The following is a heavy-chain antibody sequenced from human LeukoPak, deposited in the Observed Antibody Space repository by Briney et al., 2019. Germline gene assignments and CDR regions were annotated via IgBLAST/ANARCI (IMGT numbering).Heavy chain of an antibody. J-gene: IGHJ3*02. Sequence: PSETLSLTCTVSGASISSVDYFWSWIRQPPGKGLEWIGYISSSGSTYYNPSLKSRVSMSIDTSKNQFSLSLRLNSVTAADTAVYYCARDPIWGQGTMVTVSS. CDR2: ISSSGST. CDR1: GASISSVDYF. CDR3: ARDPI. V-gene: IGHV4-30-4*01.